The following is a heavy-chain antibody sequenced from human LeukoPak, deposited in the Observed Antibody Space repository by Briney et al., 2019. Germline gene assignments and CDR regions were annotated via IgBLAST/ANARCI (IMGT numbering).Heavy chain of an antibody. V-gene: IGHV3-21*01. CDR3: ARDRVVEGGVIDY. CDR1: GFTFSSYS. CDR2: ISTSSSYT. J-gene: IGHJ4*02. D-gene: IGHD2-2*01. Sequence: GGSLRLSCAASGFTFSSYSMNWVRQAPGKGLEWVSSISTSSSYTYYADSVKGRFTISRDNAKNSLYLQMNSLRAEDTAVYYCARDRVVEGGVIDYWGQGTLVTVSS.